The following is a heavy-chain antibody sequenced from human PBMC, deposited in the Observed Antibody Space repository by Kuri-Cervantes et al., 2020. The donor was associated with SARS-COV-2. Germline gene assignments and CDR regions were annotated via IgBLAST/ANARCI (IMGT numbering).Heavy chain of an antibody. Sequence: GGSLRLPCAASGFTFSSYAMHWVRQAPGKGLEWVAVISYDGSNKYYADSVKGRFTISRDNSKNTLYLQMNSLRAEDTAVYYCARDFGYYDFWSGSLGWFDPWGQGTLVTVSS. CDR2: ISYDGSNK. CDR3: ARDFGYYDFWSGSLGWFDP. D-gene: IGHD3-3*01. J-gene: IGHJ5*02. V-gene: IGHV3-30*07. CDR1: GFTFSSYA.